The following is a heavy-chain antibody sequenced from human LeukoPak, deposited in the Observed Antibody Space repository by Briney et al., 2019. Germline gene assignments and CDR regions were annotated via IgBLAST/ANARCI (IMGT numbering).Heavy chain of an antibody. J-gene: IGHJ1*01. D-gene: IGHD2-15*01. CDR2: INPNGGGT. V-gene: IGHV1-2*02. CDR1: GYTFTSYG. CDR3: ARGGGGFPL. Sequence: ASVKVSCKASGYTFTSYGISWVRQAPGQGLEWMGWINPNGGGTNYALKFQGRVTMTRDTSISTAYMELSRLRSDDTAVYYCARGGGGFPLWGQGTLVTVSS.